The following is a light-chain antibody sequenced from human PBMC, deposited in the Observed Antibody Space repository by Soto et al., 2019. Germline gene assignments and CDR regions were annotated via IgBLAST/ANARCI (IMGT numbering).Light chain of an antibody. CDR3: QQADSFPLT. V-gene: IGKV1-12*01. CDR1: QGISSW. CDR2: AAS. J-gene: IGKJ4*01. Sequence: DIQMTQSPSSVSASVGARVTITCRASQGISSWLAWYQQKPGKAPKLLIYAASSLESGVPSRFSGSGSGTDLTITINSLQPEDGETYDGQQADSFPLTFGGGTKVDIK.